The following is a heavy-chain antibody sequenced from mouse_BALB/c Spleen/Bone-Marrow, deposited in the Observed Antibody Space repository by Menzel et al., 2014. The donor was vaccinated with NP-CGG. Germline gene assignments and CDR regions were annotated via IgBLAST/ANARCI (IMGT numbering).Heavy chain of an antibody. CDR2: IYPGNGDT. D-gene: IGHD1-1*02. CDR1: GYAFSSSW. J-gene: IGHJ1*01. V-gene: IGHV1-82*01. Sequence: VQLQQSGPELVKPGASVKISCKASGYAFSSSWMNWVKQRPGQGLEWIGRIYPGNGDTNYIGKFKGKATLTADKSSSTAYMQLSSLTSVDSAVYFCARWNGSYAGYFDVWGAGTTVTVSS. CDR3: ARWNGSYAGYFDV.